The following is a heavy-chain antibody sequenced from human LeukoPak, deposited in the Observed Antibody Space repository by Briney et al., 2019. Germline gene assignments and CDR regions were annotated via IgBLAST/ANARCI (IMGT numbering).Heavy chain of an antibody. Sequence: GGSLRLSCAASGFTFSSYEMNWVRQAPGKGLEWVSSISSSSYIYYADSVKGRFTISRDNAKNSLYLQMDSLRAEDTAVYYCARDRWLQSQRYFDYWGQGILVTVSS. CDR3: ARDRWLQSQRYFDY. V-gene: IGHV3-21*01. D-gene: IGHD5-24*01. J-gene: IGHJ4*02. CDR2: ISSSSYI. CDR1: GFTFSSYE.